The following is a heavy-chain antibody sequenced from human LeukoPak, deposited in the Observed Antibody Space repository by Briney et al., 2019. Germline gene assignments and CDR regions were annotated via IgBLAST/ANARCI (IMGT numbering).Heavy chain of an antibody. Sequence: ASVKVSXKASGYTFTGYYMHWVRQAPGQGLEWMGRINPNSGGTNYAQKFQGRVTMTRDTSICTAYMELSRLRSDDTAVYYCARETTLTGRYFYYYMDVWGKGTTVTVSS. V-gene: IGHV1-2*06. D-gene: IGHD2/OR15-2a*01. CDR1: GYTFTGYY. CDR3: ARETTLTGRYFYYYMDV. J-gene: IGHJ6*03. CDR2: INPNSGGT.